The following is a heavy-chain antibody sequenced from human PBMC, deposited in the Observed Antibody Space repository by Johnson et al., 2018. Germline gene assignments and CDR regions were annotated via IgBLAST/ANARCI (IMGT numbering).Heavy chain of an antibody. D-gene: IGHD3-22*01. CDR2: ISYDGSDK. CDR3: ARTSSGYKDAFDI. CDR1: GFSFSSYA. V-gene: IGHV3-30*14. J-gene: IGHJ3*02. Sequence: VQLLECGGGVVEHRRSMRLSCAASGFSFSSYAMHWVRPAPGKGLEWVTLISYDGSDKYYADPVKGRVIISRDNSKNTLDRQMNSLRAEETAVYYCARTSSGYKDAFDIWGQGTMVTVSS.